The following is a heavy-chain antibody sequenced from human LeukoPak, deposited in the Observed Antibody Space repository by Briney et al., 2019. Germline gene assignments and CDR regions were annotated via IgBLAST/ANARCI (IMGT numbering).Heavy chain of an antibody. CDR3: SQLSRGY. V-gene: IGHV3-15*01. J-gene: IGHJ4*02. Sequence: GGSLRLSCAASGFSLSDAWMSWVRQAPGKGLECVGRMKPRGTTEDGAPMNDRFIVSRDDSKNTLYLQMNSLKAEDTGLYYCSQLSRGYWGQGDQVTVSS. D-gene: IGHD2-15*01. CDR2: MKPRGTT. CDR1: GFSLSDAW.